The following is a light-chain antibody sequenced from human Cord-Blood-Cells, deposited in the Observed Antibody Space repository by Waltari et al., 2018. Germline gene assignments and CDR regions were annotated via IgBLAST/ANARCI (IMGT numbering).Light chain of an antibody. Sequence: QVTPSPPSLSASVGERDTITCRASQSISSYLNLYQQKPGKAPKLLIYAASSLQSWVPSRFSGSGSGTDFTLTISSLQPEDFATYYCQQSYSTPWTFGQGTKVEIK. CDR3: QQSYSTPWT. CDR1: QSISSY. J-gene: IGKJ1*01. V-gene: IGKV1-39*01. CDR2: AAS.